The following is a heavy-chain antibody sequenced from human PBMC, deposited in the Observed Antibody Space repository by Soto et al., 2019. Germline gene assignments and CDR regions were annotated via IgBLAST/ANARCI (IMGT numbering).Heavy chain of an antibody. V-gene: IGHV3-53*01. Sequence: GGSLRLSCAASGFTVSSNYMSWVRQAPGKGLEWVSVIYSGGSTYYADSVKGRFTISRDNSKNTLYLQMNSLRAEDTAVYYCARGAEWELLLGSLDYWGLGTLVTVSS. CDR1: GFTVSSNY. CDR3: ARGAEWELLLGSLDY. CDR2: IYSGGST. J-gene: IGHJ4*02. D-gene: IGHD1-26*01.